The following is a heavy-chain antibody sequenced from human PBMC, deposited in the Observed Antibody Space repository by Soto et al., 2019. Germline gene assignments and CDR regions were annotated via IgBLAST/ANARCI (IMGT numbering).Heavy chain of an antibody. CDR3: AKVRGLDSSGYCPYYFDS. CDR2: ISGSGGGT. D-gene: IGHD3-22*01. CDR1: GFTFSSYA. Sequence: GGSLRLSCAASGFTFSSYAMTWVRQAPGKGLEWVSVISGSGGGTYYADSVKGRFTIFRDSSKSTLYLQMNSLRAEDTAVYYCAKVRGLDSSGYCPYYFDSWGQGTLVTVSS. J-gene: IGHJ4*02. V-gene: IGHV3-23*01.